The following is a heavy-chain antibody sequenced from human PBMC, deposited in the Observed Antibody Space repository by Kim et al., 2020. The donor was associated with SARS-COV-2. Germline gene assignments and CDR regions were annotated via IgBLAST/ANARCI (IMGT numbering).Heavy chain of an antibody. D-gene: IGHD1-1*01. CDR1: GFTFSSYA. CDR2: VSGSGGST. Sequence: GGSLRLSCAASGFTFSSYAMSWVRQAPGKGPEWVSLVSGSGGSTYHADSVEGRFAISRDNSKKTLYLQMNSLRAEDKALYYCAKGASNNWSFFDYWGHGT. CDR3: AKGASNNWSFFDY. V-gene: IGHV3-23*01. J-gene: IGHJ4*01.